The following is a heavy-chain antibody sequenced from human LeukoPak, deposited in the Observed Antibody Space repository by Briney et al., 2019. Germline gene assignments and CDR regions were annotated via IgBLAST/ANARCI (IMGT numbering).Heavy chain of an antibody. D-gene: IGHD3-3*01. V-gene: IGHV4-4*07. CDR3: AREVEDFWSGYYIGMVDY. Sequence: SETLSLTCTVSGGSISSYYWSWIPQPAGKGLEWIGRIYTGGSSNYNPSLKSRVTMSVDTSKNQFSLKLSSVTAADTAVYYCAREVEDFWSGYYIGMVDYWGQGTLVTVSS. CDR1: GGSISSYY. CDR2: IYTGGSS. J-gene: IGHJ4*02.